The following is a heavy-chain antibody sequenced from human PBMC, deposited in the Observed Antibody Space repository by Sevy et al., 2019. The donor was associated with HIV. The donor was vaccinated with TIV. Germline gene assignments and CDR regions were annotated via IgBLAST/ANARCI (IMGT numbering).Heavy chain of an antibody. CDR2: IQYDGSNK. D-gene: IGHD2-21*01. Sequence: GGSLRLSCAASGFSYSSYGMHWVRQAPGKGLEWVAYIQYDGSNKDYADSVKGRFTISRDNSKNTLDLQMNSLRVEDTAVYYCVKEGGDKGGDDWGQGTLVTVSS. CDR3: VKEGGDKGGDD. V-gene: IGHV3-30*02. J-gene: IGHJ4*02. CDR1: GFSYSSYG.